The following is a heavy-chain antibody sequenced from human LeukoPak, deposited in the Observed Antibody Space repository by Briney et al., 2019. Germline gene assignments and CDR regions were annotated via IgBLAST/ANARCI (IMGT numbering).Heavy chain of an antibody. CDR1: GFSFSDLY. D-gene: IGHD3-22*01. J-gene: IGHJ4*02. Sequence: PGGSLRLSCAASGFSFSDLYMDWVRQAPGKGLEWVGRTRNKPNSYTTEYAASVKGRFTISRDDSKNSLYLQMNSLKIEDTAVYYCVRVFYESSGSTYYFDYWGQGTLVTVFS. V-gene: IGHV3-72*01. CDR2: TRNKPNSYTT. CDR3: VRVFYESSGSTYYFDY.